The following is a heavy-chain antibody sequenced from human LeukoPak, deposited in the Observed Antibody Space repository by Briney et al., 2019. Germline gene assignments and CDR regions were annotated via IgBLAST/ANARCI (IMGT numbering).Heavy chain of an antibody. Sequence: ASVKVSCKASGYPFTKFYMHWVRQAPGHGLEWMGLMSPNGDSTLYSQKFQGRVTMTRDTSTSTDYMELSSLRSEDTAVYYCARDNSDTVKGECSGACYWWFDPWGQGTLSPSPQ. CDR2: MSPNGDST. D-gene: IGHD6-19*01. CDR3: ARDNSDTVKGECSGACYWWFDP. V-gene: IGHV1-46*01. J-gene: IGHJ5*02. CDR1: GYPFTKFY.